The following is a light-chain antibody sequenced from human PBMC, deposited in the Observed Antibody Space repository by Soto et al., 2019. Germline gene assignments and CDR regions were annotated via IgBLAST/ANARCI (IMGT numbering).Light chain of an antibody. CDR3: QQRSNWYT. V-gene: IGKV3-11*01. CDR1: QSVSSY. Sequence: EIVLTQSPATLSLSPGERATLSCRASQSVSSYLAWYQQKPGQAPRLLIYDASNRATGIPARFSGSGSGTVFTLTISGLEPEDFAVYYCQQRSNWYTFGQGTKLEIK. J-gene: IGKJ2*01. CDR2: DAS.